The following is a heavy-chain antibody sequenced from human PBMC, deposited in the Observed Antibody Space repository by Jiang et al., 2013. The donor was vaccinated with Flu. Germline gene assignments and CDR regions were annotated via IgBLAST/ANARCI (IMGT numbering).Heavy chain of an antibody. D-gene: IGHD2-2*02. CDR3: ARDGYCSSTSCYNGMDV. CDR2: INPSGGST. CDR1: GYTFTSYY. Sequence: SGAEVKKPGASVKVSCKASGYTFTSYYMHWVRQAPGQGLEWMGIINPSGGSTSYAQKFQGRVTMTRDTSTSTVYMELSSLRSEDTAVYYCARDGYCSSTSCYNGMDVWGQGTTVTVSS. V-gene: IGHV1-46*01. J-gene: IGHJ6*02.